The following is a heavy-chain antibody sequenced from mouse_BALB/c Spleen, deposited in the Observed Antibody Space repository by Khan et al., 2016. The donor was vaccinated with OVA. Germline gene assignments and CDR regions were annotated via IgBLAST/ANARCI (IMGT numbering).Heavy chain of an antibody. J-gene: IGHJ2*01. CDR2: INPTSGYT. CDR3: AREWIDY. D-gene: IGHD1-3*01. V-gene: IGHV1-7*01. CDR1: GYSFTSYC. Sequence: QVQLKESGAELAKPGASVKMSCTASGYSFTSYCMHWIKQRPGQGLEWIGYINPTSGYTDYNQKFKDKATLTADKSSSTAYMQLNSLTSDDSSVYYCAREWIDYWGQGTALTVSS.